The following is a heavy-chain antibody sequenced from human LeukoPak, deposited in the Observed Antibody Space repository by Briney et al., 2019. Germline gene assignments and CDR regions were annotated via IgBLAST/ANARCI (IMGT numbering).Heavy chain of an antibody. Sequence: SSETLSLTCTVSGGSVTDYYWSWIRQSPGKGLEWIGYIYYIGTSYNPSLKSRVTISADTSKNQFSLKLISVTAADTAVYYCASRKLGNDYWGQGTLVTVSS. CDR1: GGSVTDYY. J-gene: IGHJ4*02. D-gene: IGHD7-27*01. CDR2: IYYIGT. V-gene: IGHV4-59*02. CDR3: ASRKLGNDY.